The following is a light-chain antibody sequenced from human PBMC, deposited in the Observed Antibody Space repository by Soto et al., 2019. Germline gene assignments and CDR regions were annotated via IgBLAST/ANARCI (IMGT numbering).Light chain of an antibody. Sequence: DIQMTQSPSTLSASVGDRVTITCRASQSISSWLAWYQQKPGKAPKLLIYKASSLETGVPSRFSGSGSGTEFTLPISSLQPDDFASYYCQQYGSSSPWTFGQGTKVEVK. V-gene: IGKV1-5*03. CDR2: KAS. CDR3: QQYGSSSPWT. CDR1: QSISSW. J-gene: IGKJ1*01.